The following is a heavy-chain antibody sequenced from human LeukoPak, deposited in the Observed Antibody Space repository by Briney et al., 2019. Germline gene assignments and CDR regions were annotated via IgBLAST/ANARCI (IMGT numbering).Heavy chain of an antibody. D-gene: IGHD6-19*01. Sequence: ASVKVSCKASGYTFTGYYMHWVRQAPGQGLEWMGWINPNSGGTNYAQKFQGRVTMTRDTSISTAYMELSRLRSDDTAVYYCARDPPLYSRGWNLTGGYWGQGTLVAVSS. CDR3: ARDPPLYSRGWNLTGGY. CDR1: GYTFTGYY. V-gene: IGHV1-2*02. J-gene: IGHJ4*02. CDR2: INPNSGGT.